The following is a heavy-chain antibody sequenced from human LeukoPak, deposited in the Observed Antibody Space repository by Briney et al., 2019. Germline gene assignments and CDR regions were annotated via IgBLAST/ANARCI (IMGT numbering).Heavy chain of an antibody. CDR1: GYTFLNYG. V-gene: IGHV1-2*04. CDR3: ARDILVGIAAAGRALHYYYYGMDV. CDR2: INPNSGGT. Sequence: ASVKVSCKASGYTFLNYGISWVRQAPGQGLEWMGWINPNSGGTNYAQKFQGWVTMTRDTSISTAYMELSRLRSDDTAVYYCARDILVGIAAAGRALHYYYYGMDVWGQGTTVTVSS. D-gene: IGHD6-13*01. J-gene: IGHJ6*02.